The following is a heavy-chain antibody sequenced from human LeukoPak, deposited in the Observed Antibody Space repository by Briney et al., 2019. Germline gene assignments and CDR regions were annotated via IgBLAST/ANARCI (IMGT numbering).Heavy chain of an antibody. D-gene: IGHD3-3*01. Sequence: SVKVSCKASGGTFSSYAISWVRQAPGQGLEWMGGIIPIFGTANYAQKFQGRVTITADESTSTAYMELSSLRSEDTAVYYCARTYDFWSGYYLGNARGFDPWGQGTLVTVSS. CDR2: IIPIFGTA. J-gene: IGHJ5*02. CDR3: ARTYDFWSGYYLGNARGFDP. CDR1: GGTFSSYA. V-gene: IGHV1-69*13.